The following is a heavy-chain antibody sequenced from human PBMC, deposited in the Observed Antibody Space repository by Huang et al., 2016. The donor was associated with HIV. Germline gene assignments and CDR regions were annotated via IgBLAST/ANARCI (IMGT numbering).Heavy chain of an antibody. J-gene: IGHJ4*02. Sequence: QVQLVQSGAEVKKPGASVKVSCKASGYTFTSYGISWVRQAPGQGLEWMGWIGAYKGNTNYAHKRQGRGTMTTDRATSTAYVELRSLRSDDTAVYYCASDLRTQMAARLPSGYWGQGTLVTVSS. CDR1: GYTFTSYG. D-gene: IGHD6-6*01. CDR2: IGAYKGNT. V-gene: IGHV1-18*04. CDR3: ASDLRTQMAARLPSGY.